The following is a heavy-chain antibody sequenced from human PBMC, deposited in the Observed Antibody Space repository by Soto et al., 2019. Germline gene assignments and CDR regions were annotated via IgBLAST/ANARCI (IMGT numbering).Heavy chain of an antibody. V-gene: IGHV3-30*18. CDR3: VKDYGISVAGAEILCDF. CDR1: GFAFNIYG. CDR2: ISHDGSRK. Sequence: QVHLVESGGGVVQAGRSLRLSCSASGFAFNIYGVHWVRQAPGKGLEWVAVISHDGSRKYYADSVKGRFTISRDNSKNSLYMQMNRLRVDDTAVYYCVKDYGISVAGAEILCDFWGQGTLVSVSS. J-gene: IGHJ4*02. D-gene: IGHD6-19*01.